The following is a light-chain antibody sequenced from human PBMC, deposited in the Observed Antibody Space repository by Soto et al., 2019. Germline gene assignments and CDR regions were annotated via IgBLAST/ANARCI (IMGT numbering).Light chain of an antibody. V-gene: IGKV3-15*01. CDR3: LQYNNWPLT. Sequence: EIVMTQSPATLSVSPGERATLSCRASQSVSSNLAWYQQKSGQAPRLLIYGASTRATGIPARFSGSGSGTEFTLTISSLQSEDFAVYYCLQYNNWPLTFGGGTKVEIK. CDR1: QSVSSN. J-gene: IGKJ4*01. CDR2: GAS.